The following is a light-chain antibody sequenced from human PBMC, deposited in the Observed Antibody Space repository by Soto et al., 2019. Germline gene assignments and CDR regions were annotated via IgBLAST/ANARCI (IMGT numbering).Light chain of an antibody. CDR1: SSDVGSYNL. Sequence: QSALTQPASVSGSPGQSITISCTGTSSDVGSYNLVSWDQQHPGKAPKLMIYEGSKRPSGVSNRFSGSKSGNTASLTISGLQAEDEADYYGCSYAGSSTFVFGTGTKLTVL. CDR2: EGS. V-gene: IGLV2-23*01. CDR3: CSYAGSSTFV. J-gene: IGLJ1*01.